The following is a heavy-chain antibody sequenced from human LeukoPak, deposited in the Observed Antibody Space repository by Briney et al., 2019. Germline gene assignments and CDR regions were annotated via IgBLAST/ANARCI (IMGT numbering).Heavy chain of an antibody. J-gene: IGHJ6*02. V-gene: IGHV3-7*01. CDR1: GFDFDNYW. D-gene: IGHD2-21*02. Sequence: GGSLRLSCEASGFDFDNYWMTWVRQAPGKGLEWVANMNQDGSEKYYVDSVKGRFTISRDNAKNSLYLQMNSLRAEDTAVYYCARDRSFKAYCGGDCYYYYYYGMDVWGQGTTVTVSS. CDR3: ARDRSFKAYCGGDCYYYYYYGMDV. CDR2: MNQDGSEK.